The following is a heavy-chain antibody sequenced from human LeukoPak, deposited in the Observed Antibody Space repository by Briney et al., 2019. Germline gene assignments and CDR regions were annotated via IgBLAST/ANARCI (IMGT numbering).Heavy chain of an antibody. CDR3: ARGPRGGY. Sequence: GRSLRLSCAASGFTFSSYAMHWVRQAPGKGLEWVAVISYDGSNKYYADSVKGRFTIPRDNSKNTLYLQMNSLRAEDTAVYYCARGPRGGYWGQGTLVTVSS. J-gene: IGHJ4*02. CDR1: GFTFSSYA. D-gene: IGHD3-16*01. V-gene: IGHV3-30-3*01. CDR2: ISYDGSNK.